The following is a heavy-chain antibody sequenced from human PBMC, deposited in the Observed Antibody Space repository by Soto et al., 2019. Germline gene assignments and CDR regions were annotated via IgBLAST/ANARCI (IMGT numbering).Heavy chain of an antibody. CDR1: GFTFSSYA. J-gene: IGHJ4*02. D-gene: IGHD2-21*02. V-gene: IGHV3-30-3*01. Sequence: QVQLVESGGGVVQPGRSLRLSCAASGFTFSSYAMHWVRQAPGKGLEWVAVISYDGSNKYYADSVKGRFTISRDNSKNTLYLQMNSLTDDDTAVYYCASSEGLDYCGGDCYSFDLWGQGTLVAVSS. CDR2: ISYDGSNK. CDR3: ASSEGLDYCGGDCYSFDL.